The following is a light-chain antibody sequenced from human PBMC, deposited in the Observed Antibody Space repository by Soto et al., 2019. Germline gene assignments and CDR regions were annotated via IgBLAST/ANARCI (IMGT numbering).Light chain of an antibody. CDR2: STN. CDR1: SGSVSTSYY. CDR3: VLYMGNGISV. V-gene: IGLV8-61*01. J-gene: IGLJ2*01. Sequence: QAVVTQEPSFSVSPGRTVTLTCGLSSGSVSTSYYPSWYQQTPGQAPRTLIYSTNTRSSGVPDRFSGSILGNKAALTITGAQADDESDYFCVLYMGNGISVFGGGTQLTV.